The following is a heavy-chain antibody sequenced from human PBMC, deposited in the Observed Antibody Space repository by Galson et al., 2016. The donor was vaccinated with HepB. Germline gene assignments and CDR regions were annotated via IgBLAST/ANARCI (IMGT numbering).Heavy chain of an antibody. CDR1: GFTFTTYG. CDR3: AKELWLFRHPGVGYLDY. CDR2: ISFVGTNK. D-gene: IGHD2-21*01. Sequence: SLRLSCAASGFTFTTYGMHWVRRAPGKGLESVAIISFVGTNKYYADSVKGRFTISRDNSKNTLYLQMNSLRAEDTAVYYCAKELWLFRHPGVGYLDYWGQGTLVTVSS. J-gene: IGHJ4*02. V-gene: IGHV3-30*18.